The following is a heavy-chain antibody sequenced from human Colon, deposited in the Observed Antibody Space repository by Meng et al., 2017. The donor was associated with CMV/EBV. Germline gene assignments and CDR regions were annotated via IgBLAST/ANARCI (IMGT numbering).Heavy chain of an antibody. V-gene: IGHV4-34*01. CDR3: ARGGRRSIVIGPFVDY. Sequence: SETLSLTCAVYGGSLSGYYWSWIRQSPGKGLEWIGEIIESGGTKYNPSLKSRVTISVDPSKNQFSLNLSSVTAADTAVYYCARGGRRSIVIGPFVDYWGQGTLVTVSS. CDR1: GGSLSGYY. D-gene: IGHD6-6*01. CDR2: IIESGGT. J-gene: IGHJ4*02.